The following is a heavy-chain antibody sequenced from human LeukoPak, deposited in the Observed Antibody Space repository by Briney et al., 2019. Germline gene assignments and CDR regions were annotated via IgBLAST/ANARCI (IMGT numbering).Heavy chain of an antibody. Sequence: SVKVSCKASGGTFSSYAISWVRQAPGQGREWMGRIIPIFGTANYAQKFQGRVTNTTDESTSTTYIELSSLRSEDTAVYYCARSITMVRELNPWGQGTLVTVSS. CDR1: GGTFSSYA. J-gene: IGHJ5*02. CDR2: IIPIFGTA. CDR3: ARSITMVRELNP. V-gene: IGHV1-69*05. D-gene: IGHD3-10*01.